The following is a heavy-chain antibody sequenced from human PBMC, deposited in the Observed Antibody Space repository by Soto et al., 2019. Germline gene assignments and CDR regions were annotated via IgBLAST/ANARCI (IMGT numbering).Heavy chain of an antibody. V-gene: IGHV3-30*18. D-gene: IGHD3-16*01. Sequence: PGGSLRLSCAATGFTFSSYGMHWVRQAPGKGLEWVAVISYDGSNKYYADSVKGRFTISRDNSKNTLYLQMSSLRAEDTAVYYCANLGEFDYWGQGTLVTVSS. J-gene: IGHJ4*02. CDR2: ISYDGSNK. CDR1: GFTFSSYG. CDR3: ANLGEFDY.